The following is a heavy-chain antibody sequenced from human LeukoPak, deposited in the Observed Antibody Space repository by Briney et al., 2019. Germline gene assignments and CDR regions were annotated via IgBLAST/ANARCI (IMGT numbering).Heavy chain of an antibody. CDR2: ISCDGSNK. CDR3: AKDQAGNTMVRGVIIKAYYYYYGMDV. CDR1: GFTFSSYG. D-gene: IGHD3-10*01. Sequence: PGRSLRLSCAASGFTFSSYGMHWVRQAPGKGLEWVAVISCDGSNKYYADSVKGRFTISRDNSKNTLYLQMNSLRAEDTAVYYCAKDQAGNTMVRGVIIKAYYYYYGMDVWGQGTTVTVSS. J-gene: IGHJ6*02. V-gene: IGHV3-30*18.